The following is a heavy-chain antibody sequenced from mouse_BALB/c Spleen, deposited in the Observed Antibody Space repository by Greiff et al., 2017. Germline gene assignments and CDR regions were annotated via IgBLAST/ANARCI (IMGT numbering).Heavy chain of an antibody. CDR3: ARRPYYDYDDY. CDR2: ISSGGSYT. CDR1: GFTFSSYA. D-gene: IGHD2-4*01. V-gene: IGHV5-9-4*01. Sequence: EVKLVESGGGLVKPGGSLKLSCAASGFTFSSYAMSWVRQSPEKRLEWVAEISSGGSYTYYPDTVTGRFTISRDNAKNTLYLQMSSLKSEDTAMYYCARRPYYDYDDYWGQGTLVTVSA. J-gene: IGHJ3*01.